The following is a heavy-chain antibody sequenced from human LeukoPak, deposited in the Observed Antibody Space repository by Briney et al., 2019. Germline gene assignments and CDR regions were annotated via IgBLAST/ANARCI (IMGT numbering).Heavy chain of an antibody. D-gene: IGHD3-10*01. CDR2: ISWNSGSI. CDR1: GFTFDDYA. J-gene: IGHJ3*02. V-gene: IGHV3-9*01. Sequence: GGSLRLSCAASGFTFDDYAMHWVRQAPGKGLEWVSGISWNSGSIGYADSVKGRFTISRDNAKNSLYLQMNSLRAEDTAVYYCARGGLWFGDNVFDIWGRGTMVTVSS. CDR3: ARGGLWFGDNVFDI.